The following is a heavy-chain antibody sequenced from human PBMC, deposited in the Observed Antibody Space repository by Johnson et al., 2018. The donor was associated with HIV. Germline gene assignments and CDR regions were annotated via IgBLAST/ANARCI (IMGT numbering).Heavy chain of an antibody. J-gene: IGHJ3*02. CDR2: IGGSGTNT. D-gene: IGHD3-10*01. CDR1: GFTFSSYG. Sequence: QVQLVESGGGVVQPGRSLRLSCAASGFTFSSYGMHWVRQAPGKGLEWVSSIGGSGTNTYYADSVKGRFTISRDNSKNTLYLQMNSLRGGDTAVYYCARAGGDLAPDAFDIWGQGTMVTVSS. V-gene: IGHV3-NL1*01. CDR3: ARAGGDLAPDAFDI.